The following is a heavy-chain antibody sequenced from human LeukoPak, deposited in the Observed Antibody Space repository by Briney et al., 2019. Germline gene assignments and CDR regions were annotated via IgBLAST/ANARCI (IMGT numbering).Heavy chain of an antibody. V-gene: IGHV3-33*01. J-gene: IGHJ4*02. Sequence: PGRSLRLSCAASGFTFSSYGMHWVRQAPGKGLEWVAVIWYDGSNKYYADSVKGRFTISRDNSKNTLYLQLNSLKAEDTALYYCAREISSGTDSWGQGTLVTVSS. CDR2: IWYDGSNK. D-gene: IGHD3-3*01. CDR1: GFTFSSYG. CDR3: AREISSGTDS.